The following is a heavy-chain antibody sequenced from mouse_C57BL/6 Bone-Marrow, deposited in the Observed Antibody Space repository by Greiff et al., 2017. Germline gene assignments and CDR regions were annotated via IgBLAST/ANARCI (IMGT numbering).Heavy chain of an antibody. Sequence: EVKLMESGAELVKPGASVKLSCTASGFNINDYYIHWVKQTTEQGLVWIGRIDPEDGETKYAPKFQDKATITADTSSNTSYQQFSSLTSEDTAFYYCTRSLIYYGTNYWCQGTALTLSA. J-gene: IGHJ2*01. V-gene: IGHV14-2*01. CDR1: GFNINDYY. CDR3: TRSLIYYGTNY. CDR2: IDPEDGET. D-gene: IGHD1-1*01.